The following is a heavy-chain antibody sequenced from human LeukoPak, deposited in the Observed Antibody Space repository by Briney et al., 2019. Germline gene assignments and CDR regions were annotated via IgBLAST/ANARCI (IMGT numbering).Heavy chain of an antibody. CDR2: IIPILGIA. J-gene: IGHJ4*02. CDR1: GGTFSSYA. Sequence: ASVKVSCKASGGTFSSYAISWVRQAPGQGLEWMGRIIPILGIANYAQKFQGRVTITADKSTSTAYMELSSLRSEDTAVYYCAPHNCEARDGYNVDYWGQGTLVSVSS. CDR3: APHNCEARDGYNVDY. D-gene: IGHD5-24*01. V-gene: IGHV1-69*04.